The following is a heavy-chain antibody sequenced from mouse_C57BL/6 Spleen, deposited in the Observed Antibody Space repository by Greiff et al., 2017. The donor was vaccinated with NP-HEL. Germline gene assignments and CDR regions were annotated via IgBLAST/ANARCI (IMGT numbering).Heavy chain of an antibody. CDR1: GFSLSTSGMG. CDR3: ARSPGSTMVTRGGYFDV. D-gene: IGHD2-2*01. V-gene: IGHV8-12*01. Sequence: QVTLKVSGPGILQSSQTLSLTCSFSGFSLSTSGMGVSWIRQPSGKGLEWLAHIYWDDDKRYNPSLKSRLTISKDTSRNQVFLKITSVDTADTATYYCARSPGSTMVTRGGYFDVWGTGTTVTVSS. J-gene: IGHJ1*03. CDR2: IYWDDDK.